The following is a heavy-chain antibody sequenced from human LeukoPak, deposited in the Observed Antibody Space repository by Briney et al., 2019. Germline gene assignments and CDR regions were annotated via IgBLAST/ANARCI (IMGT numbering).Heavy chain of an antibody. CDR1: GGSISSYY. CDR3: ARVWGDYYGSGSGYYFDY. CDR2: IYTSGST. Sequence: SETLSLTCTVSGGSISSYYWSWIRQPPGKGLEWIGRIYTSGSTNYNPSLKSRVTISVDTSKNQFSLKLSSVTAADTAVYYCARVWGDYYGSGSGYYFDYWGQGTLVTVSS. J-gene: IGHJ4*02. V-gene: IGHV4-4*08. D-gene: IGHD3-10*01.